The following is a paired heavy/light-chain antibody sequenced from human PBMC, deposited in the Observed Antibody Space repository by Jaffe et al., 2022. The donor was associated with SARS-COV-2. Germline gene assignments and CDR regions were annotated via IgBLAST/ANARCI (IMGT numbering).Heavy chain of an antibody. V-gene: IGHV3-21*01. Sequence: DVQLVESGGDLVKPGGSLRLSCAASGFTFNSYSLNWVRQAPGKGLEWVSSISSSSTYMYYADSVKGRFTISRDNAKNSLYLQMNRLRVEDTAVYYCARDGTGGTHYYYYMDVWGKGAPVTVSS. CDR2: ISSSSTYM. J-gene: IGHJ6*03. CDR1: GFTFNSYS. CDR3: ARDGTGGTHYYYYMDV. D-gene: IGHD3-10*01.
Light chain of an antibody. J-gene: IGLJ1*01. Sequence: QSALTQPASVSGSPRQSITISCSGTSSDVGRYNYVSWYQQHPGKAPKVIIYDVSNRPSGVSSRFSGSKSGNTASLTISGLQAEDEADYYCSSYTGSTTPPYVFGTGTKVTVL. CDR2: DVS. CDR1: SSDVGRYNY. CDR3: SSYTGSTTPPYV. V-gene: IGLV2-14*01.